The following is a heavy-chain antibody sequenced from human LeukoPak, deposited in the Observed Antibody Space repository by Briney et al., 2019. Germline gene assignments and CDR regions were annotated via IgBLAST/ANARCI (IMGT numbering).Heavy chain of an antibody. CDR1: GGSISSYY. CDR3: ARVHSSGWGQFDY. V-gene: IGHV4-59*01. CDR2: IYYSGST. D-gene: IGHD6-19*01. J-gene: IGHJ4*02. Sequence: SATLSLSCTASGGSISSYYWSWIRQPPGKGLEWIGSIYYSGSTNYNPSLKSRVTISVDTSKNQFSLKLSSVTAADTAVYYCARVHSSGWGQFDYWGQGTLVTVSS.